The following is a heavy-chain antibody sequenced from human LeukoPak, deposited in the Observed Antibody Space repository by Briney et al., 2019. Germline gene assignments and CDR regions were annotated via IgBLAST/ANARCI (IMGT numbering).Heavy chain of an antibody. D-gene: IGHD6-19*01. CDR2: IRFDGSNK. V-gene: IGHV3-30*02. Sequence: GGSLRLSCAASEFTFSSFDMHWVRQAPGKGLEWVATIRFDGSNKHYADSVKGRFTISRDNAKNSLYLQMNSLRAEDTAVYYCARDIWSSGSQHWGQGTLVTVSS. J-gene: IGHJ1*01. CDR3: ARDIWSSGSQH. CDR1: EFTFSSFD.